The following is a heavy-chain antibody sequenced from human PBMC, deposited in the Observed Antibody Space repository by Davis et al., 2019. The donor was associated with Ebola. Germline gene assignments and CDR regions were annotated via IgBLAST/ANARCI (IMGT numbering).Heavy chain of an antibody. CDR1: GGTLKNNA. D-gene: IGHD6-19*01. Sequence: AASVKVSCKASGGTLKNNAINWVRLAPGQGLEWMGMINPNDGRTIYAQKFQGRVTVTWDTSISTAFMELSRLRSDDTAIYYCARGGFSSGLHALRYFHHWGQGTLVTVSS. CDR3: ARGGFSSGLHALRYFHH. V-gene: IGHV1-46*02. J-gene: IGHJ1*01. CDR2: INPNDGRT.